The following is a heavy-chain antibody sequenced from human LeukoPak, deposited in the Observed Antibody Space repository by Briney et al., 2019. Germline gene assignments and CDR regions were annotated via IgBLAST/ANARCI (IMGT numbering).Heavy chain of an antibody. V-gene: IGHV3-23*01. CDR2: ISGSGGST. J-gene: IGHJ4*02. Sequence: GGALRLSWAASGFTFSSYAMSWVRQAPGKGLEWVSAISGSGGSTYYAAAVKGRFTISRDNAKNTLYLQMNSLRAEDTAVYYCAKVPFDYWGQGTLVTVSS. CDR1: GFTFSSYA. CDR3: AKVPFDY.